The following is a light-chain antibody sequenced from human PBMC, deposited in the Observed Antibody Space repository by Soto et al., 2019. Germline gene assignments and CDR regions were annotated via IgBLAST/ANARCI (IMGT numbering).Light chain of an antibody. CDR3: QQYYTTPLT. Sequence: DIVMTQSPDSLAVSLGERATINCKSSQTILYSSNNKNYLAWYQQRPGQPPKLLISWASTRESGVPDRFSGSGSGTDFTLTISSLQAEDVAVYSCQQYYTTPLTLGGGTKVEIK. J-gene: IGKJ4*01. CDR1: QTILYSSNNKNY. V-gene: IGKV4-1*01. CDR2: WAS.